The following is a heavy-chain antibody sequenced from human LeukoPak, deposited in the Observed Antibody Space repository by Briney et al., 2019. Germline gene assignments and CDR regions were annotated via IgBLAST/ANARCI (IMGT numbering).Heavy chain of an antibody. CDR1: GFTFSNYG. D-gene: IGHD1-14*01. CDR3: VKDNPLDY. V-gene: IGHV3-30*02. Sequence: PGGSLRLSCGASGFTFSNYGMLWVRQAPGKGLDWVAFIRYDGNNKLYADSVKGRFTISRDNSKNTLYQHINSLRAEDTAVYYCVKDNPLDYWGQGTLVIVSS. J-gene: IGHJ4*02. CDR2: IRYDGNNK.